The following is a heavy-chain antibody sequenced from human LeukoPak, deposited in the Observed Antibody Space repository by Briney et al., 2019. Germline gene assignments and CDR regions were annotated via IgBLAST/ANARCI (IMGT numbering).Heavy chain of an antibody. CDR2: IYHSGST. V-gene: IGHV4-30-2*01. D-gene: IGHD5-12*01. J-gene: IGHJ6*02. CDR3: ARLNREKATIPDYYGMDV. Sequence: SETLSLTCAVSGGSISSGGYSWSWIRQPPGQGLEWIGYIYHSGSTYYNPSLKSRVTISVDRSKNQFSLKLSSVTAADTAVYYCARLNREKATIPDYYGMDVWGQGTTVTVSS. CDR1: GGSISSGGYS.